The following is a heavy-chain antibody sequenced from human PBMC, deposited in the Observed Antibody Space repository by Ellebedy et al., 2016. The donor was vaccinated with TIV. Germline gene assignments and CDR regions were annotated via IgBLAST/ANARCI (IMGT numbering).Heavy chain of an antibody. D-gene: IGHD3-10*01. CDR3: ARELRGNYFDS. J-gene: IGHJ4*02. CDR1: GDSINSGDW. CDR2: IYYSGIA. Sequence: SETLSLXXAVSGDSINSGDWWSWARQTPGKGLEWIGEIYYSGIAYYNPSLKSRVSMSVDESKNHFSLNVGSLTAADTGVYYCARELRGNYFDSWGQGTLVTVSS. V-gene: IGHV4-4*02.